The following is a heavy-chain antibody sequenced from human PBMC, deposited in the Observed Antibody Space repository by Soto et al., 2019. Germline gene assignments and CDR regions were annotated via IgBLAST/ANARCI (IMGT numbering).Heavy chain of an antibody. J-gene: IGHJ3*01. D-gene: IGHD6-19*01. V-gene: IGHV3-30*13. CDR2: FSYDGHTK. CDR3: SREWSAVTGTPFDL. Sequence: QLQLVESGGGVVQPEKSLRLSCEASGFTFSAFGMHWVRQAPGKGLEWVAGFSYDGHTKYYANPVKGRFSISSDNSRNGLYLSMDSLRAEETAMYYCSREWSAVTGTPFDLWGQGTMVIVSS. CDR1: GFTFSAFG.